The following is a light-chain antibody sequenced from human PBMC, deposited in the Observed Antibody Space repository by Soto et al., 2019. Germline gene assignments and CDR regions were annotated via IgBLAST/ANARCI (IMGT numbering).Light chain of an antibody. J-gene: IGKJ1*01. Sequence: EIVLTQSPGTLSLSPGGRATLSCRASQSVSSSYLAWYQQKPGQAPRLLIYGASSRVTGIPDRFSGSGSGTDFTLTISRLEPEDFAVYYCQQYGTSPVTFGQGTKVDIK. V-gene: IGKV3-20*01. CDR1: QSVSSSY. CDR2: GAS. CDR3: QQYGTSPVT.